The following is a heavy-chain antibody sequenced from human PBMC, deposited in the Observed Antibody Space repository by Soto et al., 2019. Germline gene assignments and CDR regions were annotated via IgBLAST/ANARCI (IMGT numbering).Heavy chain of an antibody. V-gene: IGHV4-59*01. CDR2: IYYSGTT. Sequence: SETLSLTCTVSGGSIRSYYWSWIRQPPGQGLEWIGYIYYSGTTNYNPSLKSRVTISVDTSKNQFSLKLSSVTAADTAVYYCARGTNYYDNTSENWLDPWGQGTLVTVSS. CDR1: GGSIRSYY. CDR3: ARGTNYYDNTSENWLDP. J-gene: IGHJ5*02. D-gene: IGHD3-22*01.